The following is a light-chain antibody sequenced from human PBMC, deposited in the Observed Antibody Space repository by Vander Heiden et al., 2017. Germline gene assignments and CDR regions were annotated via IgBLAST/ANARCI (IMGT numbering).Light chain of an antibody. CDR2: GAS. CDR3: QQFGTSPLT. J-gene: IGKJ1*01. Sequence: ELVLTQSLGTLSLSPGQRAPLSCRASQNVGSDYLAWYQQKPGQAPRRLIYGASSRATGIPDSFSGSGSGTDFTLTISRLEPEDFAVFYCQQFGTSPLTFGQGTKVEIK. CDR1: QNVGSDY. V-gene: IGKV3-20*01.